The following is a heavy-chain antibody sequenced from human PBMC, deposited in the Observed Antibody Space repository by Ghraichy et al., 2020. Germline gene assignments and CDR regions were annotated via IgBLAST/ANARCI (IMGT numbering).Heavy chain of an antibody. V-gene: IGHV4-31*03. Sequence: SETLSLTCTVSGGSISSGGYYWSWIRQHPGKGLEWIGYIYYSGSTYYNPSLKSRVTISVDTSKNQFSLKLSSVTAADTAVYYCARGATKGLRFLEWLFPAFDYWGQGTLVTVSS. CDR2: IYYSGST. CDR3: ARGATKGLRFLEWLFPAFDY. D-gene: IGHD3-3*01. CDR1: GGSISSGGYY. J-gene: IGHJ4*02.